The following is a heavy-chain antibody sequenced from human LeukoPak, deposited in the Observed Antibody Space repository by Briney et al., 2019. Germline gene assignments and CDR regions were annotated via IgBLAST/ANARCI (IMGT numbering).Heavy chain of an antibody. CDR2: IYYSGST. J-gene: IGHJ4*02. V-gene: IGHV4-59*01. CDR1: GGSISSYY. D-gene: IGHD5-18*01. CDR3: ARVSDTAMVLGFDY. Sequence: PSETLSLTWTVSGGSISSYYWSWIRQPPGEGLEWIGYIYYSGSTNYNPSLKSRVTISVDTSKNQFSLKLSSVTAADTAVYYCARVSDTAMVLGFDYWGQGTLVTVSS.